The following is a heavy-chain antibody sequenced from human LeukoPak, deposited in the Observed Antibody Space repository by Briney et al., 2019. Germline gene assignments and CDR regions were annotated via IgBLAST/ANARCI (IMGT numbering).Heavy chain of an antibody. CDR1: GFTFSSYG. D-gene: IGHD5-18*01. CDR2: IWNDGSNK. V-gene: IGHV3-33*01. J-gene: IGHJ3*02. Sequence: GGSLRLSCAASGFTFSSYGMHWVRQAPGKGLEWVADIWNDGSNKYYADHVKGRFTISRDNSKNTLYLQMNSLRAEDTAVYYCARDQDTAMVEGAFDIWGQGTMVTVSS. CDR3: ARDQDTAMVEGAFDI.